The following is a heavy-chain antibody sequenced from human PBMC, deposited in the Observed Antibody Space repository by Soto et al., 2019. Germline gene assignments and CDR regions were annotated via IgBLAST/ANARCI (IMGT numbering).Heavy chain of an antibody. J-gene: IGHJ4*02. CDR2: ISRSGSS. V-gene: IGHV4-4*02. CDR3: ARAPGGAGRGYFDY. D-gene: IGHD1-26*01. Sequence: QVQLQESGPGLVKPSGTLSLTCAVSGGFISRSNWWRWVRQPPGKGLEWIGKISRSGSSNYNPSLKSRVATSVVNYTSQFDPKLNAVTAAVTAVYYCARAPGGAGRGYFDYWGQGAVVSVSS. CDR1: GGFISRSNW.